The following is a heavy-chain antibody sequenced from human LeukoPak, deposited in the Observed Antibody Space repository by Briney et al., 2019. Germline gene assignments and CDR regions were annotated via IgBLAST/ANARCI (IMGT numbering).Heavy chain of an antibody. CDR3: ARGSIVVATFFDY. D-gene: IGHD3-22*01. CDR1: GGSISNSDYY. CDR2: IYTSGST. V-gene: IGHV4-61*02. J-gene: IGHJ4*02. Sequence: SETLSLTCTVSGGSISNSDYYWTWIRQPAGKGLEWIGRIYTSGSTNYNPSLKSRVTISVDTSKNQFSLKLSSVTAADTAVYYCARGSIVVATFFDYWGQGTLVTVSS.